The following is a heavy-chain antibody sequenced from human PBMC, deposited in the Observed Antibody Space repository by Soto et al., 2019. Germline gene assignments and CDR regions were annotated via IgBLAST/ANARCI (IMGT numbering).Heavy chain of an antibody. CDR2: ISAHNGNT. Sequence: QVHLVQSGAEVKKPGASVKVSCKGSGYTFTSYGITWVRQAPGQGLEWMGWISAHNGNTDYAQKLQGRVTVTRDPPTPTAYMELRSLRSDDTAVYYCARGRYGDYWGQGALVTVSS. J-gene: IGHJ4*02. D-gene: IGHD1-1*01. V-gene: IGHV1-18*01. CDR1: GYTFTSYG. CDR3: ARGRYGDY.